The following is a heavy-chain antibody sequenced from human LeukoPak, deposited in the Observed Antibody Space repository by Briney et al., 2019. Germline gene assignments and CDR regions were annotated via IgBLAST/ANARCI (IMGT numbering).Heavy chain of an antibody. J-gene: IGHJ4*02. CDR1: GFTFSSYG. V-gene: IGHV3-30*02. D-gene: IGHD6-13*01. Sequence: PGGSLRLSCAASGFTFSSYGMHWVRQAPGKGLEWVAFIRYDGSNKYYADSVKGRFTISRDNSKNTLYLQMNSLRAEDTAVYYCAKPPLHHIAAADYFDYWGQGTLVTVSS. CDR2: IRYDGSNK. CDR3: AKPPLHHIAAADYFDY.